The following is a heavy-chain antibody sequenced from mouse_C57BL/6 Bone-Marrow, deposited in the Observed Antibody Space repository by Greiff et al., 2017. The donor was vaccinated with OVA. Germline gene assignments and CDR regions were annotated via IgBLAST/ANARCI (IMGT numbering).Heavy chain of an antibody. D-gene: IGHD2-3*01. J-gene: IGHJ3*01. V-gene: IGHV1-5*01. CDR1: GYTFTSYW. CDR2: IYPGNSDT. Sequence: EVQLQQSGTVLARPGASVKMSCKTSGYTFTSYWMHWVKQRPGQGLEWIGAIYPGNSDTSYNQKFKGKANLTAVTSASTAYMELSSLTNEDSAVYYCTRDDGYYRFAYWGQGTLVTVSA. CDR3: TRDDGYYRFAY.